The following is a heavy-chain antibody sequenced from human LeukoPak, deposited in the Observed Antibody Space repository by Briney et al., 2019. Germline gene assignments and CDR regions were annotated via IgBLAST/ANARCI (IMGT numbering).Heavy chain of an antibody. D-gene: IGHD3-3*01. Sequence: GGSLRLSCAASGFTFSSYSMNWVRQAPGKGLEWVSYISSSSSTIYYADSAKGRFTISRDNAKNSLYLQMNSLRAEDTAVYYCARGDDYDFWSGYVVWGQGTLVTVSS. V-gene: IGHV3-48*01. CDR2: ISSSSSTI. CDR1: GFTFSSYS. J-gene: IGHJ4*02. CDR3: ARGDDYDFWSGYVV.